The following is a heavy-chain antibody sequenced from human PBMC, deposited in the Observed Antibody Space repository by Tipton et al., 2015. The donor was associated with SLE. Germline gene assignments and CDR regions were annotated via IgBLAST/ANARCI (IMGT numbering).Heavy chain of an antibody. CDR2: ISSSSSYI. CDR3: ARASAWSSFAS. Sequence: SLRLSCAASGFTFSSCTMNWVRQAPGKGLEWVSSISSSSSYIYYADSVKGRFTVSRESAKNSLYLQMNSLRAGDTAVYYCARASAWSSFASWGQGPLVPVSS. V-gene: IGHV3-21*01. CDR1: GFTFSSCT. D-gene: IGHD6-19*01. J-gene: IGHJ4*02.